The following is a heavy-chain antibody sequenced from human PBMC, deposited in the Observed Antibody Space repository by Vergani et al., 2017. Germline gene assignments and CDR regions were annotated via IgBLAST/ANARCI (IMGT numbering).Heavy chain of an antibody. CDR1: GYTFTSYY. CDR3: ARGGRHCSSTSCYAGDWFDP. Sequence: QVQLVQSGAEVKKPGASVKVSCKASGYTFTSYYMHWVRQAPGQGLEWMGWINTNTGNPTYAQGFTGRFVFSLDTSVSTAYLQISSLKAEDTAVYYCARGGRHCSSTSCYAGDWFDPWGQGTLVTVSS. D-gene: IGHD2-2*01. CDR2: INTNTGNP. V-gene: IGHV7-4-1*02. J-gene: IGHJ5*02.